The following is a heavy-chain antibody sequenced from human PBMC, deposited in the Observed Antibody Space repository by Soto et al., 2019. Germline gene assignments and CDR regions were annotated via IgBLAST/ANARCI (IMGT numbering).Heavy chain of an antibody. V-gene: IGHV4-59*08. J-gene: IGHJ5*02. CDR1: GGSISSYY. D-gene: IGHD3-9*01. Sequence: PSETLSLTCTVSGGSISSYYWSWIRQPPGKGLEWIGYIYYSGSTNYNPSLKSRVTISVDTSKNQFSLKLSSVTAADTAVYYCARTARDWLLSRWGWFDPWGQGTLVTVSS. CDR2: IYYSGST. CDR3: ARTARDWLLSRWGWFDP.